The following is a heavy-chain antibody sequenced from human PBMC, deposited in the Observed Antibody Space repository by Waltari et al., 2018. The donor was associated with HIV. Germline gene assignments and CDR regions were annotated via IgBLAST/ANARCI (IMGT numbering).Heavy chain of an antibody. CDR2: IFHSGST. CDR1: AYSLSSGYY. V-gene: IGHV4-38-2*02. J-gene: IGHJ3*02. D-gene: IGHD3-16*02. CDR3: ARGRSHAWVGEMKAVFDI. Sequence: QLQLQESGPGLVKPSATLSLTCSVSAYSLSSGYYGGWLRQSPGKGLEWIGSIFHSGSTYYNPSLKSRVTLSVDTSKNQFSLNLSSVTAADAAMYYCARGRSHAWVGEMKAVFDIWGPGTMVTVSS.